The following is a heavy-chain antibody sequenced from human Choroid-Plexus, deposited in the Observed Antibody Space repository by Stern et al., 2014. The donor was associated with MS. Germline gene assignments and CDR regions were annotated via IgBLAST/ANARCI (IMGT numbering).Heavy chain of an antibody. J-gene: IGHJ5*02. Sequence: VQLLESGGGVVQPGRPLRLSCVASGFTFGSCAMHWVRQAPGKGLEWVAGVSYDGSNKYYADSVKGRFTSSRDNSQNTLYMQMSSLRPEDTAVYYCAKDRQYLTYFFDHWGQGSLVTVSS. CDR1: GFTFGSCA. CDR2: VSYDGSNK. D-gene: IGHD2/OR15-2a*01. CDR3: AKDRQYLTYFFDH. V-gene: IGHV3-30*18.